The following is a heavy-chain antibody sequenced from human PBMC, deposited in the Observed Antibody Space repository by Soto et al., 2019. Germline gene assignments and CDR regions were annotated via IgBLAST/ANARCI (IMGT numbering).Heavy chain of an antibody. V-gene: IGHV4-31*02. CDR1: GGSITSGGYS. J-gene: IGHJ4*02. CDR3: ARGSGYYRNFDS. D-gene: IGHD3-3*01. CDR2: VFYSGKT. Sequence: QVQLQESGPGLVKPSQTLSLTCSVSGGSITSGGYSWTWIRHQPGKALQWIGYVFYSGKTYYNPSLKGRLTISVDTAKNLFSLELSSVTAAYTAVYFCARGSGYYRNFDSWGQGTLVSVSS.